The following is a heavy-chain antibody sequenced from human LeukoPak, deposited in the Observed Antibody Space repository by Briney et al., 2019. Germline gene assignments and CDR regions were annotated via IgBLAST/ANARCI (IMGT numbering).Heavy chain of an antibody. CDR3: AKVSADSSGYYIDY. V-gene: IGHV3-30*18. CDR2: ISYDGSNK. Sequence: GGSLRLSCAASGFTFSSYAMSWVRQAPGKGLEWVAVISYDGSNKYYADSVKGRFTISRDNSKNTLYLQMNSLRAEDTAVYYCAKVSADSSGYYIDYWGQGTLVTVSS. J-gene: IGHJ4*02. CDR1: GFTFSSYA. D-gene: IGHD3-22*01.